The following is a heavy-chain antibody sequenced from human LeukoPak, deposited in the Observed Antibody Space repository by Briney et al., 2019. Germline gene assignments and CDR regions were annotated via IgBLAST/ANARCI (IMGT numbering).Heavy chain of an antibody. CDR1: GGSFSGYY. CDR3: ARDHSYFGSQTSTLDV. CDR2: IYYTGSI. Sequence: SETLSLTCAVYGGSFSGYYWSWIRQPPGEGLEWIGYIYYTGSIDYNASLKSRLTISLDTSKNRFSLKLNSVTAADTAVYYCARDHSYFGSQTSTLDVWGQGTAVTVSS. V-gene: IGHV4-34*09. J-gene: IGHJ6*02. D-gene: IGHD3-10*01.